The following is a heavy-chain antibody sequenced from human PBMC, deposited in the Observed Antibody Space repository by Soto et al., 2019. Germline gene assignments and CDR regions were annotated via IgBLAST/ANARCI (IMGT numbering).Heavy chain of an antibody. J-gene: IGHJ6*02. CDR3: ARRGDSSSWLNYYYYYGMDV. CDR1: GGSISSSSYY. Sequence: SETLSLTCTVSGGSISSSSYYWGWIRQPPGKGLEWIGSIYDSGSTYYNPSLKSRVTISVDTSKNQFSLKLSSVTAADTAVYYCARRGDSSSWLNYYYYYGMDVWGQGTTVTVSS. D-gene: IGHD6-13*01. CDR2: IYDSGST. V-gene: IGHV4-39*01.